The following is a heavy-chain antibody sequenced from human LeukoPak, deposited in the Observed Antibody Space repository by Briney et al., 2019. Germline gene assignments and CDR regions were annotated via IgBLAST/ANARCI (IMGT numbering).Heavy chain of an antibody. D-gene: IGHD3-16*01. CDR3: AREGGDGAFDI. V-gene: IGHV3-30*04. CDR2: ISYDGSNK. Sequence: PGGSLRLSCAAYGFTFSSYAMHWARQAPGKGLEWVAGISYDGSNKYYADSVKGRFTISRDNSKNTLYLQMNSLRAEDTAVYYCAREGGDGAFDIWGQGTMVTVSS. J-gene: IGHJ3*02. CDR1: GFTFSSYA.